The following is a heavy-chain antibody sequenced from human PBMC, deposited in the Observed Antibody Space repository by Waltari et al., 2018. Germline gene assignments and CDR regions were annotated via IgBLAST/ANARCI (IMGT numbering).Heavy chain of an antibody. J-gene: IGHJ3*02. CDR2: INPNSGGT. CDR3: ARDRDYYGSGSYSRSRNAFDI. CDR1: GYTFTGYY. V-gene: IGHV1-2*06. Sequence: QVQLVQSGAEVKKPGASVKVSCKASGYTFTGYYMHWVRQAPGQGLEWMGRINPNSGGTNYAQKFQGRVTMTRDTSISTAYMELSRLRSDDTAVYYCARDRDYYGSGSYSRSRNAFDIWGQGTMVTVSS. D-gene: IGHD3-10*01.